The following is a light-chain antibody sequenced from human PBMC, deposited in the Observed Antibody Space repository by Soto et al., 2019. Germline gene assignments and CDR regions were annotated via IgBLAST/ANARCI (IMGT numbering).Light chain of an antibody. V-gene: IGKV3-15*01. CDR2: GAS. CDR1: QSVSIN. Sequence: ETVMTQSSATLCVSPGARATLSGRASQSVSINLAWYQQRPGQAPRLLIYGASTRATGITARFSGSGSGPDFTLTISSLQSEDFAVYFCQPYNNWPRTVGPGTQVEIK. CDR3: QPYNNWPRT. J-gene: IGKJ4*02.